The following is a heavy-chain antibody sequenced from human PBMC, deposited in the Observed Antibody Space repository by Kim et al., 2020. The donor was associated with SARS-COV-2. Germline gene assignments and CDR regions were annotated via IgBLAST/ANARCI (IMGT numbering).Heavy chain of an antibody. Sequence: KGRFTISRDNSKNTLYLQMNSLRAEDTAAYYCARALLDFWSGYYGGMFDPWGQGTLVTVSS. D-gene: IGHD3-3*01. J-gene: IGHJ5*02. CDR3: ARALLDFWSGYYGGMFDP. V-gene: IGHV3-30*01.